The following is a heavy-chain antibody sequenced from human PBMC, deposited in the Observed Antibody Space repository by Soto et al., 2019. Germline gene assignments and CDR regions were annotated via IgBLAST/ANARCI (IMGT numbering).Heavy chain of an antibody. CDR3: ARIVGGTADY. CDR1: GDSVSSNSAA. Sequence: SETLSLTCAISGDSVSSNSAAWNWIRQSPSRGHEWLGRTYYRSKWYSGYALSVKSRITINPDTSKNQFSLQLKSVTPEDTAVYYCARIVGGTADYWGQGTLVTVSS. CDR2: TYYRSKWYS. V-gene: IGHV6-1*01. J-gene: IGHJ4*02. D-gene: IGHD1-26*01.